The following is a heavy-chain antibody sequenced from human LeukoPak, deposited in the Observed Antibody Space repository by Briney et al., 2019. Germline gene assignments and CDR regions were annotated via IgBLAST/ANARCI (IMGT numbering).Heavy chain of an antibody. CDR1: GFTFSTFW. Sequence: PGGSLRLSCVVSGFTFSTFWMSWVRQAPGKGLEWVANIKQDGSEKNYVDSVKGRFTISRDSAKNSLYLQMTSLSAEDTAVYYCARGLNLGYWGQGTLVTVSS. CDR3: ARGLNLGY. V-gene: IGHV3-7*01. J-gene: IGHJ4*02. CDR2: IKQDGSEK. D-gene: IGHD3-16*01.